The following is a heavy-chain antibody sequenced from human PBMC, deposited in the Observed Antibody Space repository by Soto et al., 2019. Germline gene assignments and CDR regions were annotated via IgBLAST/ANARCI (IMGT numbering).Heavy chain of an antibody. V-gene: IGHV3-30-3*01. D-gene: IGHD4-17*01. Sequence: GGSLRLSCAASGFTFSSYAMHWVRQAPGKGLEWVAVISYDGSNKYYADSVKGRFTISRDNSKNTLYLQMNSLRAEDTAVYYCARDRSTVTTRGVDYWGQGTLVTVSS. CDR1: GFTFSSYA. CDR3: ARDRSTVTTRGVDY. CDR2: ISYDGSNK. J-gene: IGHJ4*02.